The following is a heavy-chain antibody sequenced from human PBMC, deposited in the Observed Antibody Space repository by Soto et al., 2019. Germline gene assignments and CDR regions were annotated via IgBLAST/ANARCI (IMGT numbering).Heavy chain of an antibody. D-gene: IGHD2-2*01. CDR2: IIPVFGTP. J-gene: IGHJ4*02. CDR3: ARGGALSTSWYWGNGLDS. V-gene: IGHV1-69*06. Sequence: QVQLEQSGSEVKKSGSSVKVSCKASGDSFSSHAITWVRQAPGHGLEWMGGIIPVFGTPSYAQRFQGRLTTTTDKSTNTSYRELRSLRAEDTAVYFCARGGALSTSWYWGNGLDSWGQGTQGTVSS. CDR1: GDSFSSHA.